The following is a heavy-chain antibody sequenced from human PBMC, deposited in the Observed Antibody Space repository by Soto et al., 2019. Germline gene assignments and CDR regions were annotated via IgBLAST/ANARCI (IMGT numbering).Heavy chain of an antibody. J-gene: IGHJ4*02. D-gene: IGHD3-22*01. V-gene: IGHV1-69*08. CDR1: VGTFRSYI. Sequence: QVQLVQSGAEVKKPGSSVKVSCKASVGTFRSYIINWVRQDPGQGLEWMGRIITILGTPNYAQKFQGRVSITADTPTKQVYMELSILRSEDTAVDYCARLYDNSDPDYWGQGTLVTVSS. CDR3: ARLYDNSDPDY. CDR2: IITILGTP.